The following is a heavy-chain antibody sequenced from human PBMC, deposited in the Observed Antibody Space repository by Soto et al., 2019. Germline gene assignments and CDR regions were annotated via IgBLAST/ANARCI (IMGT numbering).Heavy chain of an antibody. CDR2: INAGNGNT. V-gene: IGHV1-3*01. D-gene: IGHD2-2*02. CDR1: GYTFTSYA. CDR3: SSSVTVPAAIGY. J-gene: IGHJ4*02. Sequence: QVQLVQSGAEVKKPGGSVKVSCKASGYTFTSYAMHWVRQAPGQRLEWMGWINAGNGNTKYSQKFQGRVTITRDTAASTAYMELLSLRSEDTAVYFCSSSVTVPAAIGYWVQGTLVTVSS.